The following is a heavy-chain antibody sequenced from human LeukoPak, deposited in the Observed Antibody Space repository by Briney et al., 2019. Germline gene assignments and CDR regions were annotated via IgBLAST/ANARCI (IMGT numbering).Heavy chain of an antibody. J-gene: IGHJ4*02. V-gene: IGHV3-23*01. Sequence: GGTLRLSCAASGFTFSSYGMSWVRQAPGKGLEWVSAISGSGGSTYYADSVKGRFTISRDNSKNTLYLQMNSLRAEDTALYYCAKGTKAFLTGNHPDYWGRGTLVTVSS. CDR1: GFTFSSYG. D-gene: IGHD3-9*01. CDR3: AKGTKAFLTGNHPDY. CDR2: ISGSGGST.